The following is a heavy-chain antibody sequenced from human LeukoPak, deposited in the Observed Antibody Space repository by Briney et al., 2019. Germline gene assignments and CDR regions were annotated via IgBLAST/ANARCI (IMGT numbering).Heavy chain of an antibody. J-gene: IGHJ6*02. CDR2: IYYSGST. Sequence: SETLSLTCTVSGGSISSSSCYWGWIRQPPGKGLEWIGRIYYSGSTYYNPSLKSRVTISVDTSKNQFSLKLSSVTAADTAVYYCARHHDSSSWYRGPALMDVWGQGTTVTVSS. V-gene: IGHV4-39*01. CDR1: GGSISSSSCY. D-gene: IGHD6-13*01. CDR3: ARHHDSSSWYRGPALMDV.